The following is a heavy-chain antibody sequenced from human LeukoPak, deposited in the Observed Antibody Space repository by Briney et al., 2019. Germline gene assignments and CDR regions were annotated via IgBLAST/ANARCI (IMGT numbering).Heavy chain of an antibody. CDR2: IYSGGST. CDR3: ASRGYSGYDYLRFDY. V-gene: IGHV3-53*01. J-gene: IGHJ4*02. Sequence: GGSLRLSCAASGFTVSSNYMSWVRQAPGKGLEWVSVIYSGGSTYYADSVKGRFTISRDNSKNTLYLQMNSLRAEDTAVYYCASRGYSGYDYLRFDYWGQGTLDTVSS. D-gene: IGHD5-12*01. CDR1: GFTVSSNY.